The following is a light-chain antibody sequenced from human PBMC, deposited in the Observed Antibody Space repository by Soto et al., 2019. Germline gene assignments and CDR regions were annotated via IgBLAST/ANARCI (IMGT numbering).Light chain of an antibody. CDR2: GAS. Sequence: EIVLTQSPGTLSLSPGERATLSCRASQSVSSTYLIWYQQKPGQAPRLLIYGASSRATGVPDRFSGSGSGTDFTLTISSLEPEDFAVYYCHQRNQFGQGTRLEIK. V-gene: IGKV3-20*01. CDR3: HQRNQ. CDR1: QSVSSTY. J-gene: IGKJ5*01.